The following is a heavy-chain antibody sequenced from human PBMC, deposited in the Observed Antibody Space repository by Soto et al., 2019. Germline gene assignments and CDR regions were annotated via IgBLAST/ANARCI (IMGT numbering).Heavy chain of an antibody. CDR3: ARTVGEHHYYYYYYMDV. V-gene: IGHV5-51*01. J-gene: IGHJ6*03. Sequence: GESLKISCKGSGYSFTSYWIGWVRQMPGKGLEWMGIIYPGDSDTRYSPSFQGQVTISADKSISTAYLQWSSLKASDTAMYYCARTVGEHHYYYYYYMDVWGKGTTVTVSS. CDR1: GYSFTSYW. CDR2: IYPGDSDT.